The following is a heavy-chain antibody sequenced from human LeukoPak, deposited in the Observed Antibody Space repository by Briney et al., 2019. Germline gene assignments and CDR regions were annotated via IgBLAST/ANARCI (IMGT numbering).Heavy chain of an antibody. Sequence: ASVKVSCKASGYTFTGYYMHWVRQAPGQGLERMGWINPNSGGTNYAQKFQGRVTMTRDTSISTAYMELSRLRSDDTAVYYCARENSGSYYVETRFDYWGQGTLVTVSS. CDR3: ARENSGSYYVETRFDY. CDR1: GYTFTGYY. D-gene: IGHD1-26*01. V-gene: IGHV1-2*02. CDR2: INPNSGGT. J-gene: IGHJ4*02.